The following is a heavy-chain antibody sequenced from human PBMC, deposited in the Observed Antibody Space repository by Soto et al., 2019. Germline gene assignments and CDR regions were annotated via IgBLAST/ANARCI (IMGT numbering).Heavy chain of an antibody. CDR3: SRVRPNYDILTGYYIEPYYYSGMDV. Sequence: PGRSLRLSYTAAGFTFGDYTMSWFRQNPGTGLEWIGFIRRKAYGGTTEDAASVKGRFTISRDDSKNIAYLQMNSLKTEDTAVYYCSRVRPNYDILTGYYIEPYYYSGMDVWGQGTTVTV. J-gene: IGHJ6*02. CDR1: GFTFGDYT. D-gene: IGHD3-9*01. V-gene: IGHV3-49*03. CDR2: IRRKAYGGTT.